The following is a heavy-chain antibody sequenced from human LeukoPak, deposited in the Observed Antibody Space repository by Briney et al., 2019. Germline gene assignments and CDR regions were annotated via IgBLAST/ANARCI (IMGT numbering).Heavy chain of an antibody. D-gene: IGHD5-12*01. CDR3: ARGDSGYDYGFDN. CDR1: GGTFSSHA. V-gene: IGHV1-69*05. CDR2: IIPIFGTT. Sequence: SVKVSCKASGGTFSSHAISWVRQAPGQGLEWVGGIIPIFGTTNYAQKFQGRVTITTDESTSTGYMELRSLGSDDTAVYYCARGDSGYDYGFDNWGQGTLVTVSS. J-gene: IGHJ4*02.